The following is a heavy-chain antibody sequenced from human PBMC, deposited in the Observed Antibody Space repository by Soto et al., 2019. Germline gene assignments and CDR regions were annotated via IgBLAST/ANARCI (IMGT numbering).Heavy chain of an antibody. Sequence: PGGSLRLSCTPSGFIFSDYSMNWVHQAPGKGLEWISYITTTSSTMYYADSVKGRFTISRDNAKNSLYLQMNSLRDEDTAVYYCARDSSGRQYYGMGVWGQGTTVTVSS. V-gene: IGHV3-48*02. CDR2: ITTTSSTM. CDR3: ARDSSGRQYYGMGV. J-gene: IGHJ6*02. D-gene: IGHD3-22*01. CDR1: GFIFSDYS.